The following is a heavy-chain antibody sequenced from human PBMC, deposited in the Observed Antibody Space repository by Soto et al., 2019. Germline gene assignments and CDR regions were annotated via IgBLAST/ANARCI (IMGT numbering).Heavy chain of an antibody. Sequence: TSETLSLTCAVYGGSFSGYYWSWIRQPPGKGLEWIGEINHSGSTNYNPSLKSRVTISVGTSKNQFSLKLSSVTAADTAVYYCAARGEGYCSSTSCPHGMDVWGQGTTVTVSS. D-gene: IGHD2-2*01. CDR2: INHSGST. V-gene: IGHV4-34*01. J-gene: IGHJ6*02. CDR3: AARGEGYCSSTSCPHGMDV. CDR1: GGSFSGYY.